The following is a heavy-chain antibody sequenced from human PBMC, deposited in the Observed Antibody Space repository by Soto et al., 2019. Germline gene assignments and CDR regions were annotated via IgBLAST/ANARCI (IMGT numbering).Heavy chain of an antibody. CDR1: GGTFNTYA. CDR2: IIPVLRAP. J-gene: IGHJ6*02. CDR3: ARDKGRPQLGGNYYYIMDV. D-gene: IGHD3-3*02. V-gene: IGHV1-69*13. Sequence: GASVKVSCKVSGGTFNTYAISWVRQAPGQGLDWMGGIIPVLRAPDYAQKFQGRVTITADESARTAYMELNGLRSEDTAVHYCARDKGRPQLGGNYYYIMDVWGQGTSVTVSS.